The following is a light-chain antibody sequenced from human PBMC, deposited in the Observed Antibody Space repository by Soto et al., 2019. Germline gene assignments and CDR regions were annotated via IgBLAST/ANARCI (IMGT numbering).Light chain of an antibody. Sequence: QSALTQPASVSGSPGQSITISCTGTSSDVGAYNYVSWYQQHPGKVPKLMIFDVSNRPSGVSNRFSGSKSGNTASLTISGLQAEAEADYYCSSYTTATTRVFGGGTKLTVL. J-gene: IGLJ3*02. CDR1: SSDVGAYNY. V-gene: IGLV2-14*01. CDR2: DVS. CDR3: SSYTTATTRV.